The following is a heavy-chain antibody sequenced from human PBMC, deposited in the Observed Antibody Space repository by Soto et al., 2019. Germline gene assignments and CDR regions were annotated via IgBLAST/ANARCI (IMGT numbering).Heavy chain of an antibody. CDR3: ARGYGRNFDY. J-gene: IGHJ4*02. CDR2: IYYSGST. Sequence: SETLSLTCTVSGGSISSSSYYWGWIRQPPGKGMEWIGSIYYSGSTYYNPSLKSRITISVDTSKNQFSLKLSSVTSAYTAVYYCARGYGRNFDYWGQGTLVTVSS. D-gene: IGHD5-18*01. V-gene: IGHV4-39*01. CDR1: GGSISSSSYY.